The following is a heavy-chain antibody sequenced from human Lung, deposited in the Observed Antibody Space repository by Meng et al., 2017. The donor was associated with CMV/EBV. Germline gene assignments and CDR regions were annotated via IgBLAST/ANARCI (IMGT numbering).Heavy chain of an antibody. D-gene: IGHD2-8*01. J-gene: IGHJ6*02. Sequence: ASXXVSXKASGYTFSGYFMYWVRQAPGQGLEWMGWINPKSGGTNYAQRFQGGVTMTRDTSTGTAYMELTRLRSDDTAVYYCARVLVMMYVDHYNIMDVWGQGTXVTVSS. CDR1: GYTFSGYF. CDR3: ARVLVMMYVDHYNIMDV. CDR2: INPKSGGT. V-gene: IGHV1-2*02.